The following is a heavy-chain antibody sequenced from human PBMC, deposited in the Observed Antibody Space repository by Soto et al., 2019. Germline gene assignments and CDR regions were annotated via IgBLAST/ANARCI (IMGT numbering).Heavy chain of an antibody. CDR2: IYYSGST. J-gene: IGHJ4*02. CDR1: GGSISSYY. CDR3: ARWYGGSLDY. V-gene: IGHV4-59*01. D-gene: IGHD4-17*01. Sequence: SETLSLTCTVSGGSISSYYWSWIRQPPGKGLEWIGYIYYSGSTNYNPSLKSRVTISVDTSKNQFSLKLSSVTAADTAVYYCARWYGGSLDYWGQRTLVTVSS.